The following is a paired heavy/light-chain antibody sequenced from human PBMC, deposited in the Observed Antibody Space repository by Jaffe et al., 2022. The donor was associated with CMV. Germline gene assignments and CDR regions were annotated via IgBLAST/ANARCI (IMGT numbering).Heavy chain of an antibody. J-gene: IGHJ5*02. CDR2: ISGSGGST. CDR3: VKGYKGAAAPSWFDP. D-gene: IGHD6-13*01. Sequence: EVQLLESGGGLVQPGGSLRLSCAASGFTFSSYAMSWVRQAPGKGLEWVSAISGSGGSTYYADSVKGRFTISRDNSKNTLFLQMNSLRAEDTAVYYCVKGYKGAAAPSWFDPWGQGTLVTVSS. CDR1: GFTFSSYA. V-gene: IGHV3-23*01.
Light chain of an antibody. CDR3: QQYDNWPPRT. CDR2: GAS. CDR1: QSVSSN. J-gene: IGKJ1*01. V-gene: IGKV3-15*01. Sequence: EIVMTQSPATLSVSPGERATLSCRASQSVSSNLAWYQQKPGQAPRLLIYGASTRATGIPARFSGSGSGTEFTLTIISLQSEDFAVYYCQQYDNWPPRTFGQGTKVEIK.